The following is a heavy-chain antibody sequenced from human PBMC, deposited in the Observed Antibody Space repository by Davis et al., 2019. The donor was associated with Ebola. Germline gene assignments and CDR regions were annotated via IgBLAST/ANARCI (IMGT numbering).Heavy chain of an antibody. CDR3: ARAGGGYSYGSGYYYYYGMDV. CDR2: LYYSGST. D-gene: IGHD5-18*01. V-gene: IGHV4-59*01. J-gene: IGHJ6*02. CDR1: GGSISSYY. Sequence: MPSETLSLTCTVSGGSISSYYWSWIRQPPGKGLERIRYLYYSGSTNYNPSLKSRVTISVDTSKNQFSLKLSSVTAADTAVYYCARAGGGYSYGSGYYYYYGMDVWGQGTTVTVSS.